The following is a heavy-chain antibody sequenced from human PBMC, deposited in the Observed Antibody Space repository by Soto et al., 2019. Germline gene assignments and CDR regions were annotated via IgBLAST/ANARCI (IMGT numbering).Heavy chain of an antibody. V-gene: IGHV1-3*01. CDR3: ATGSRRDY. D-gene: IGHD1-26*01. Sequence: QVQLVQSGAEVKKPGASVKVSCKASGYTFTSYAIHWVRQAPGQSLEWMGWINAGNGNTKYSQKFQGRVTITRDTSATTAYMELTSLTFEDMAFYYCATGSRRDYWGQGTLVTVSS. J-gene: IGHJ4*02. CDR2: INAGNGNT. CDR1: GYTFTSYA.